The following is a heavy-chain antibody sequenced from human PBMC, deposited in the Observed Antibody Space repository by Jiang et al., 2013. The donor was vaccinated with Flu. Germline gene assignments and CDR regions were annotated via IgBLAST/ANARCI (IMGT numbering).Heavy chain of an antibody. V-gene: IGHV1-3*01. Sequence: KASGFSFTSYAIHWVRQAPGPRLEWMGWINAGNGNTKYSQKFQGRVTITGDTSATTVYMEMSSLRSEDTAVYYCARTYSSTLYYGMDVWGQGTTVTVSS. CDR3: ARTYSSTLYYGMDV. D-gene: IGHD6-13*01. J-gene: IGHJ6*02. CDR1: GFSFTSYA. CDR2: INAGNGNT.